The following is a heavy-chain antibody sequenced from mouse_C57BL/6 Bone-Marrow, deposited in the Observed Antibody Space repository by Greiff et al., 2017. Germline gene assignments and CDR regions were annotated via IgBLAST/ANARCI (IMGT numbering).Heavy chain of an antibody. CDR3: TRGVYGPYGGFAY. CDR2: IRLKSDNYST. V-gene: IGHV6-3*01. CDR1: GFTFSNYW. Sequence: EVKVEESGGGLVQPGGSMKLSCVASGFTFSNYWMNWVRQSPEKGLEWVAQIRLKSDNYSTHYAESVKGRFTISRDASKSSVYLQMNNLRAEDTGIYYCTRGVYGPYGGFAYWGQGTLVTVSA. D-gene: IGHD1-1*01. J-gene: IGHJ3*01.